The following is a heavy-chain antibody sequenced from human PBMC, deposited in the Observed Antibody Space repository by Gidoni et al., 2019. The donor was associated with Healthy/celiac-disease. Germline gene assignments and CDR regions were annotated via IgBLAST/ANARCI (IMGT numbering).Heavy chain of an antibody. J-gene: IGHJ4*02. Sequence: QVQLVQSGAEVQKPGSSVKVSCKASGGTFSSYAISWVRQAPGQGLEWMGGIIPIFGTANYAQQFQGRVTITADKSTSTAYMELSSLRSEDTAVYYCARGRDCSGGSCFLDYWGQGTLVTVSS. CDR3: ARGRDCSGGSCFLDY. CDR2: IIPIFGTA. V-gene: IGHV1-69*06. D-gene: IGHD2-15*01. CDR1: GGTFSSYA.